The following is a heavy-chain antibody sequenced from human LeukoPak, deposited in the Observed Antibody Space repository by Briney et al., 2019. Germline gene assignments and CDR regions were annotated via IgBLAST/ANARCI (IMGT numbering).Heavy chain of an antibody. CDR1: GFTFSSFA. Sequence: QAGGSLRLSCVASGFTFSSFAMSWVRQAPGKGLEWLSIISSRGDSTDYAESVKGRFTISRDNSKNTLYLQMKSLRAEDTAVYYCVRALWFGELSSSGPWGQGTLVIVSS. CDR2: ISSRGDST. D-gene: IGHD3-10*01. CDR3: VRALWFGELSSSGP. V-gene: IGHV3-23*01. J-gene: IGHJ4*02.